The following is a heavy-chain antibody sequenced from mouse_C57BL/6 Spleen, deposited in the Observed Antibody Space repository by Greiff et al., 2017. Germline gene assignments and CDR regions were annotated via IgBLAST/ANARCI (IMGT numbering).Heavy chain of an antibody. CDR1: GFTFSDYG. CDR3: ARDGYDVGYAMDY. J-gene: IGHJ4*01. V-gene: IGHV5-17*01. Sequence: EVQGVESGGGLVKPGGSLKLSCAASGFTFSDYGMHWVRQAPEKGLEWVAYISSGSSTIYYADTVKGRFTISRDNAKNTLFLQMTSLRSADTDMYYCARDGYDVGYAMDYWGQGTSVTVSS. D-gene: IGHD2-2*01. CDR2: ISSGSSTI.